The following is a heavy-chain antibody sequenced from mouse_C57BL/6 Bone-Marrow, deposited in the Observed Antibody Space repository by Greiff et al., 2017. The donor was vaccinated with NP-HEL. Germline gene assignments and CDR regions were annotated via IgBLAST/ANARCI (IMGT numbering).Heavy chain of an antibody. V-gene: IGHV1-81*01. CDR2: IYPRSGNT. CDR1: GYTFTSYG. J-gene: IGHJ4*01. Sequence: VQVVESGAELARPGASVKLSCKASGYTFTSYGISWVKQRTGQGLEWIGEIYPRSGNTYYNEKFKGKATLTADKSSSTAYMELRSLTSEDSAVYFCASRGRGSSYGYAMDYWGQGTSVTVSS. CDR3: ASRGRGSSYGYAMDY. D-gene: IGHD1-1*01.